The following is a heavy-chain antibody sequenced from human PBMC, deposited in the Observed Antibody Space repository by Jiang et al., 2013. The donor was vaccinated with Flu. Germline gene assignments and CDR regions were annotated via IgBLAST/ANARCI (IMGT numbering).Heavy chain of an antibody. D-gene: IGHD4-17*01. Sequence: VQLVESGGDWVQPGGSLRLSCLGSGFTFNSYAFYWVRQAPEKGLEYVSSIGSTGSNRHYADSVKGRFTISRDNSRNTLYLQLHSLRHEDTAVYFCVKAKADFGDFHFQSWGQGTLVTVSS. CDR2: IGSTGSNR. V-gene: IGHV3-64D*08. CDR3: VKAKADFGDFHFQS. J-gene: IGHJ4*02. CDR1: GFTFNSYA.